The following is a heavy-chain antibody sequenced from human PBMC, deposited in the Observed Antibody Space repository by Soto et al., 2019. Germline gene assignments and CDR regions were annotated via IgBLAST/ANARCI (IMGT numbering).Heavy chain of an antibody. D-gene: IGHD3-22*01. Sequence: GGSLRLSCAASGFTFSSYWISWVRQAPGKGLKWVANIKQDGSEKYYVDSVKGRFTISRDNAKNSLYLKMNSLRAEDTAVYYCARDLDYDSSGYPGYYFDYWGQGT. CDR3: ARDLDYDSSGYPGYYFDY. CDR2: IKQDGSEK. V-gene: IGHV3-7*01. J-gene: IGHJ4*02. CDR1: GFTFSSYW.